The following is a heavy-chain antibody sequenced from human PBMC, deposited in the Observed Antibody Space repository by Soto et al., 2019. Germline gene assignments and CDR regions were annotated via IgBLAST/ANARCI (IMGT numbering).Heavy chain of an antibody. CDR1: GGSFSGYY. D-gene: IGHD3-22*01. J-gene: IGHJ4*02. CDR3: ARGIGGYYYGHYFEY. Sequence: SETLSLTCAVYGGSFSGYYWSWIRQPPGKGLEWIGEINHSGSTNYNPSLKSRVTISVDTSKNQFSLKLSSVTAADTAVYYCARGIGGYYYGHYFEYWGQGTLVT. CDR2: INHSGST. V-gene: IGHV4-34*01.